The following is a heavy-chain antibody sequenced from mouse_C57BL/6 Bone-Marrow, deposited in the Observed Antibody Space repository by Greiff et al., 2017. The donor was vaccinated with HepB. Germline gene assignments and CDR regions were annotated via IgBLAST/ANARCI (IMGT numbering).Heavy chain of an antibody. J-gene: IGHJ3*01. CDR3: ARWGEGYYVGFAY. CDR1: GYTFTDYY. V-gene: IGHV1-76*01. Sequence: QVQLQQSGAELVRPGASVKLSCKASGYTFTDYYINWVKQRPGQGLEWIARIYPGSGNTYYNEKFKGKATLTAEKSSSTAYMQLSSLTSEDSAVYFCARWGEGYYVGFAYWGQGTLVTVSA. CDR2: IYPGSGNT. D-gene: IGHD2-3*01.